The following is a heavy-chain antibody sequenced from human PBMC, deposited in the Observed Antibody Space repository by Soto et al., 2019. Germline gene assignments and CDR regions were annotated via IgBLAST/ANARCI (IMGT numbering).Heavy chain of an antibody. V-gene: IGHV3-30*18. CDR3: AKDRLAVAGTNLLGY. CDR2: ISYDGSNK. D-gene: IGHD6-19*01. CDR1: GFTFSSYG. J-gene: IGHJ4*02. Sequence: LRLSCAASGFTFSSYGMHWVRQAPGKELEWVAVISYDGSNKYYADSVKGRFTISRDNSKNTLYLQMNSLRAEDTAVYYCAKDRLAVAGTNLLGYWGQGTLVTVSS.